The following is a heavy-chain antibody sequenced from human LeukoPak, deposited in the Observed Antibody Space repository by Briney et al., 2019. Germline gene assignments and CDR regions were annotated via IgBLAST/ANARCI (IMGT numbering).Heavy chain of an antibody. CDR1: GDSITRSY. CDR3: ARDPGRYSYAYCFDN. D-gene: IGHD5-18*01. J-gene: IGHJ4*02. Sequence: SETLSLTCTVSGDSITRSYWSWIRQPPGKRLEWIGHIYYTGSTNYNPSLKSRVTISVDTSKNQFSLKLNSVTAADTAIYYCARDPGRYSYAYCFDNWGRGTLVTVSS. CDR2: IYYTGST. V-gene: IGHV4-59*01.